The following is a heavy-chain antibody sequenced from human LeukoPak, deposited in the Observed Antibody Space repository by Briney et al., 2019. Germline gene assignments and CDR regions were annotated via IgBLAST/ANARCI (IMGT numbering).Heavy chain of an antibody. V-gene: IGHV1-2*02. J-gene: IGHJ4*02. CDR1: GYTFTDYY. Sequence: ASVKVSCKASGYTFTDYYLHWVRQAPGQGLEWMGWINSNSSRTHYIQDFQGRVTMTRDTSISTAYMELSSLRSEDTAVYYCARGVRRYFDWLLDYWGQGTLVTVSS. CDR3: ARGVRRYFDWLLDY. D-gene: IGHD3-9*01. CDR2: INSNSSRT.